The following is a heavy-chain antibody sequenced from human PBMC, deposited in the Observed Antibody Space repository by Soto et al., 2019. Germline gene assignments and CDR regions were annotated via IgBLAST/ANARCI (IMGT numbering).Heavy chain of an antibody. Sequence: SETLSLTCAIYGASLGGFHWTWLRQAPGKGLEWIGELIHGGSTNYDPSLKGRVSFSLDTSKNQFSLHLMSVTAADTAVYYCARSPLGYDYFRQTLREVGDSFDIRGRGTLVTVS. J-gene: IGHJ3*02. V-gene: IGHV4-34*12. D-gene: IGHD3-16*01. CDR3: ARSPLGYDYFRQTLREVGDSFDI. CDR1: GASLGGFH. CDR2: LIHGGST.